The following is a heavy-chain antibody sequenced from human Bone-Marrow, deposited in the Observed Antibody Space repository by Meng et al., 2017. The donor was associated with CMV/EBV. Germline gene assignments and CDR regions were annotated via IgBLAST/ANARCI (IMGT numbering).Heavy chain of an antibody. CDR2: IYYSGST. CDR1: GGSISSYY. Sequence: SETLSLTCTVSGGSISSYYWSWIRQPPGKGLEWIGYIYYSGSTNYNPSLKSRVTISVDTSKNQFSLKLSSVTAADTAVYYCARDPSTIFGVKYPYYFDYWGQGTLVTVSS. D-gene: IGHD3-3*01. V-gene: IGHV4-59*01. CDR3: ARDPSTIFGVKYPYYFDY. J-gene: IGHJ4*02.